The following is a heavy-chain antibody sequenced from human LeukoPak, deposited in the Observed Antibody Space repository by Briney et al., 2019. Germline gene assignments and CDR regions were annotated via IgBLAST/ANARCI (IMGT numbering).Heavy chain of an antibody. Sequence: SETLSLTCTVSGDSVSSDSYYGSWLRQPPGKGLEWIGYIYYSGTTKQNPSLMSRVTLSVDTSKNQLYLKLNSVTAADTAVYYCARDSRGYYDSSGYFDHWGQGTLVTVSS. CDR2: IYYSGTT. CDR3: ARDSRGYYDSSGYFDH. D-gene: IGHD3-22*01. CDR1: GDSVSSDSYY. J-gene: IGHJ4*02. V-gene: IGHV4-61*01.